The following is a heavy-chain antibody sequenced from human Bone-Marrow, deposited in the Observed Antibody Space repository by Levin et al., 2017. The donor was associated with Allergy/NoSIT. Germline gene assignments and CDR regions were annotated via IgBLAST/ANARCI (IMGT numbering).Heavy chain of an antibody. V-gene: IGHV3-30*18. CDR2: ISFDGSQT. D-gene: IGHD3-16*01. Sequence: QSGGSLRLSCAASGFAFSSYGMHWVRQAADKRLEWVALISFDGSQTYYPDSVKGRFTISRDNSRNILYLQMNSLRPEDTAVYYCSNGGFRVLGLDDWGQGTLVTVSS. CDR3: SNGGFRVLGLDD. CDR1: GFAFSSYG. J-gene: IGHJ4*02.